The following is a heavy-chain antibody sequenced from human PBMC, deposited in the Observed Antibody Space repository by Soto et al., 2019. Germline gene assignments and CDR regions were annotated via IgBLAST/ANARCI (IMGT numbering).Heavy chain of an antibody. CDR1: GGTFSSYA. Sequence: QVQLVQSGAEVKKPGSSVKVSCKASGGTFSSYAISWVRQAPRQGLEWMGGIIPIFGTANYAQKFQGRVTITADKSTSTAYMELSSLRSEDTAVYYCARVGCSSTSCYKNYYYGMDVWGQGTTVTVSS. D-gene: IGHD2-2*01. CDR3: ARVGCSSTSCYKNYYYGMDV. V-gene: IGHV1-69*06. CDR2: IIPIFGTA. J-gene: IGHJ6*02.